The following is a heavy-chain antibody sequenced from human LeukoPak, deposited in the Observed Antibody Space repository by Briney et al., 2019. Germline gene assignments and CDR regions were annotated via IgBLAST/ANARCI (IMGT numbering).Heavy chain of an antibody. CDR3: VKKGQADDYGNPD. Sequence: GGSLRLSCAASGFTFSSYWMSWVRQAPGKGLEWVANIKQDGSEKYYVDSVKCRFTISRDNAKNSLYLQMNNLRADDTAVYYCVKKGQADDYGNPDWGQGALVTVSP. V-gene: IGHV3-7*03. CDR1: GFTFSSYW. D-gene: IGHD4-17*01. CDR2: IKQDGSEK. J-gene: IGHJ4*02.